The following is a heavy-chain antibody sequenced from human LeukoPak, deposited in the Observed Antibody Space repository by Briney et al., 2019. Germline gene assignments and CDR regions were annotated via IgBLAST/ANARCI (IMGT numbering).Heavy chain of an antibody. CDR1: GGSISSYY. D-gene: IGHD5-18*01. CDR3: ARAGGDTTMAVDLDY. J-gene: IGHJ4*02. CDR2: IHYSGST. Sequence: SETLSLTCTVSGGSISSYYWSWIRQPPGRGLEWIGYIHYSGSTNYNPSLKSRVTISVDTSKNQFSLRLSSVTAADTAVYYCARAGGDTTMAVDLDYWGQGTLVPVSS. V-gene: IGHV4-59*01.